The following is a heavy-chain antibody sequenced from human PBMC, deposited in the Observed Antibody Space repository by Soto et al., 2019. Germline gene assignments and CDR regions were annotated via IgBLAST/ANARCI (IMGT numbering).Heavy chain of an antibody. CDR1: GGTFSSYA. J-gene: IGHJ4*02. CDR2: IITIFGTA. V-gene: IGHV1-69*01. Sequence: QVQLVQSGAEVKKPGSSVKVSCKASGGTFSSYAISWVRQAPGQGLEWMGGIITIFGTANYAQNFQGRVTITADESTSTAYMELSSLRSQDTAVYYCARVGPYYYRSGSSSHFDYWGQGTLVTVSS. D-gene: IGHD3-10*01. CDR3: ARVGPYYYRSGSSSHFDY.